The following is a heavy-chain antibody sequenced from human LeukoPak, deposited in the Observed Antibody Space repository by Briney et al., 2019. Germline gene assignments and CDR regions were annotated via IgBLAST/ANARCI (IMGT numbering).Heavy chain of an antibody. CDR1: GFTFSSYA. Sequence: PGGSLRLSCAASGFTFSSYAMSWVRQAPGKGLEWVSAISGSGGSTYYADSVKGRFTISRDNSKNTLYLQMNSLRAEDTAVYYCAKIVGATNHLSVDYWGQGTLVTVSS. J-gene: IGHJ4*02. CDR2: ISGSGGST. D-gene: IGHD1-26*01. V-gene: IGHV3-23*01. CDR3: AKIVGATNHLSVDY.